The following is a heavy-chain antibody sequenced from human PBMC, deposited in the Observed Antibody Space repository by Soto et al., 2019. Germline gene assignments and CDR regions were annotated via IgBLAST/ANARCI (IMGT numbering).Heavy chain of an antibody. V-gene: IGHV4-4*07. J-gene: IGHJ5*02. D-gene: IGHD1-1*01. CDR1: GASISGFY. Sequence: SETLSLTCTVSGASISGFYWSWIWKSAGKGLEWIGRIYATGTTDYNPSLKSRVMMSVDTSKKQFSLKLRSVTAADTAVYYCVRDGTKTLRDWFDPWGQGISVTVSS. CDR2: IYATGTT. CDR3: VRDGTKTLRDWFDP.